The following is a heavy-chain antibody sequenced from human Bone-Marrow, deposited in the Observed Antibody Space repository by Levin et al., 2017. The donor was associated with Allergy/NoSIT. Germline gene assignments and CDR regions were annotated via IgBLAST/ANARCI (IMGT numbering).Heavy chain of an antibody. Sequence: SGPTLVKPTQTLTLTCTFSGFSLTTTGVGVGWIRQPPGKALDWLAFIYYDDDKRYSPSLKSRLTITKDTSKNQVVLTMTNVDPVDTATYYCGHIERRLNAPPVDGYYYYVMDVWGLGTMVTVSS. D-gene: IGHD2-21*01. V-gene: IGHV2-5*02. CDR3: GHIERRLNAPPVDGYYYYVMDV. CDR1: GFSLTTTGVG. CDR2: IYYDDDK. J-gene: IGHJ6*02.